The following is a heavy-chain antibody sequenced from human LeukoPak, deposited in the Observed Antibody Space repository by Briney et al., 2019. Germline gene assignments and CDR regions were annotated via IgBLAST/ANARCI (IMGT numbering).Heavy chain of an antibody. V-gene: IGHV1-18*01. Sequence: ASVKVSCKASGYTFTSYGISWVRQAPGQGLEWMGWISAYNGNTNYAQKLQGRVTMTTDTSTSTAYMELRSLRSDDTAVYYCTYSSTSSPLYYYYGMDVWGRGTTVTVS. CDR2: ISAYNGNT. CDR1: GYTFTSYG. J-gene: IGHJ6*02. CDR3: TYSSTSSPLYYYYGMDV. D-gene: IGHD2-2*01.